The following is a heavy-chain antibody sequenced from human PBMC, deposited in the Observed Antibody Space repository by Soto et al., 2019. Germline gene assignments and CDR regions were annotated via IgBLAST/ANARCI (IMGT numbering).Heavy chain of an antibody. J-gene: IGHJ4*02. V-gene: IGHV3-23*01. CDR2: ISDSGLYT. CDR3: AKRLDSSGYTNFDY. Sequence: PGGSLRLSCAASGFIFDSYAMSWVRQAPGKGLEWVSLISDSGLYTYYADSVKGRFTISRDNSKNTVSLQMNSLRAEDTAVYYCAKRLDSSGYTNFDYWGQGTLVTVSS. D-gene: IGHD3-22*01. CDR1: GFIFDSYA.